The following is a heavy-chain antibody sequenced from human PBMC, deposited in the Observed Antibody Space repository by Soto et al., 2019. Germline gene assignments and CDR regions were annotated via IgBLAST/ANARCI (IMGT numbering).Heavy chain of an antibody. D-gene: IGHD3-3*01. CDR1: GFTVSSNY. CDR3: VSYDFWSGYSDY. CDR2: FYTGGST. J-gene: IGHJ4*02. V-gene: IGHV3-66*01. Sequence: EVQLVESGGGLVQPGGSLRLSCAVSGFTVSSNYISWVRQAPGKGLEWVSIFYTGGSTYYSDSVKGRFTISRDNSKNTLYLQMNSLREEDTAVYYCVSYDFWSGYSDYWGQGTRVTVSS.